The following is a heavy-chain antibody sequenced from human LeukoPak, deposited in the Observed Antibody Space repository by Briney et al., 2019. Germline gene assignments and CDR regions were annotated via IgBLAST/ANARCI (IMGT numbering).Heavy chain of an antibody. V-gene: IGHV4-39*01. D-gene: IGHD3-3*01. Sequence: SETLSLTCTVSGGSISSSSYYWGWIRQPPGKGLEWIGSIYYSGSTYYNPSLKSRVTISVDTSKNQFSLKLSSVTAADTAVYYCARRKYDFWSGYYPPYNWFDPWGQGTLVTVSS. J-gene: IGHJ5*02. CDR1: GGSISSSSYY. CDR3: ARRKYDFWSGYYPPYNWFDP. CDR2: IYYSGST.